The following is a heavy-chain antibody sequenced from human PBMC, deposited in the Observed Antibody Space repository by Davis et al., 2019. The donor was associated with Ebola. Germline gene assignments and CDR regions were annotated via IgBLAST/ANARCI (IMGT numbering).Heavy chain of an antibody. D-gene: IGHD4-17*01. Sequence: AASVKVSCKVSGYTLTELSMHWVRQAPGKGLEWMGGFDPEDGETIYAQKFQGRVTMTEDTSTDTAYMELSSLRSEDTAVYYCATSPGGDYYYFDYWGQGTLVTVPS. CDR1: GYTLTELS. V-gene: IGHV1-24*01. CDR3: ATSPGGDYYYFDY. CDR2: FDPEDGET. J-gene: IGHJ4*02.